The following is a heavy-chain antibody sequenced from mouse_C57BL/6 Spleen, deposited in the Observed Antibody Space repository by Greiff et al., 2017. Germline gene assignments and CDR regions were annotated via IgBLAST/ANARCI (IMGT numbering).Heavy chain of an antibody. V-gene: IGHV1-22*01. J-gene: IGHJ3*01. CDR2: INPNNGGT. Sequence: VQLQQSGPELVKPGASVKMSCKASGYTFTDYNMHWVKQSHGKSLEWIGYINPNNGGTSYNQKFKGKATLTVTKSSSTAYMELRSLTSEDSAVYYCARSYYGPAWFAYWGQGTLVTVSA. CDR1: GYTFTDYN. D-gene: IGHD1-1*01. CDR3: ARSYYGPAWFAY.